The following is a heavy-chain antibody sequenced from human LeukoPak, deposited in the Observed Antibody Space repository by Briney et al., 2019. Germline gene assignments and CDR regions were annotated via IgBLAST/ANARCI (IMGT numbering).Heavy chain of an antibody. V-gene: IGHV3-15*01. CDR2: IKSKTDGGTT. CDR1: GFTFSNAW. Sequence: MTGGSLRLSCAASGFTFSNAWMSWVRQAPGKGLEWVGCIKSKTDGGTTDYAAPVKGRFTISRDSSKTTLYLQMNSLKTEDTAVYYCTTGLVPFDAFDIWGQGTMVTVSS. CDR3: TTGLVPFDAFDI. D-gene: IGHD2-8*02. J-gene: IGHJ3*02.